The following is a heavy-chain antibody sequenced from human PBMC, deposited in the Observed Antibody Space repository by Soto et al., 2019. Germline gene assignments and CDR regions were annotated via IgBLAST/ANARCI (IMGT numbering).Heavy chain of an antibody. CDR2: IDYGGST. CDR3: AREPYYYDSSGYYRDY. CDR1: GGSISSGDYY. J-gene: IGHJ4*02. D-gene: IGHD3-22*01. Sequence: QVQLQESGPGLVKPSQTLSLTCTVSGGSISSGDYYWSWIRQPPGKGLEWIGYIDYGGSTYYNPSLKSRVTLSVDTSKNQFSLKLSSVTAADTAVYYCAREPYYYDSSGYYRDYWGQGTLVTVSS. V-gene: IGHV4-30-4*01.